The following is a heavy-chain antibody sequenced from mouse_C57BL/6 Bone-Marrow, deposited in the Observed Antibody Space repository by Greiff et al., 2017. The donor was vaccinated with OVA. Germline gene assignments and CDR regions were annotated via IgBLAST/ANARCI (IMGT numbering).Heavy chain of an antibody. Sequence: QVQLQQPGAELVKPGASVKLSCKASGYTFTSYWMQWVKQRPGQGLEWIGEIDPSDSYTNYNQKFKGKATLTVDTSSSTAYMQLSSLTSEDSAVYYCARRPITTVVAFDYWGQGTTRTVSS. CDR3: ARRPITTVVAFDY. CDR2: IDPSDSYT. CDR1: GYTFTSYW. D-gene: IGHD1-1*01. V-gene: IGHV1-50*01. J-gene: IGHJ2*01.